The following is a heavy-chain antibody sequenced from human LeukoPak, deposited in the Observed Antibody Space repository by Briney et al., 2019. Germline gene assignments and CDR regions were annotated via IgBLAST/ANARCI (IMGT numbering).Heavy chain of an antibody. J-gene: IGHJ6*03. Sequence: ASVKVSCKASGYTFTSYGISWVRQAPGQGLEWMGWISGYNGNTNHAQKLQGRVTMTTDTSTSTAYMELRSLRSDDTAVYYCARGRYCSSTSCYKVYYYYMDVWGKGTTVTVSS. CDR2: ISGYNGNT. D-gene: IGHD2-2*02. CDR1: GYTFTSYG. V-gene: IGHV1-18*01. CDR3: ARGRYCSSTSCYKVYYYYMDV.